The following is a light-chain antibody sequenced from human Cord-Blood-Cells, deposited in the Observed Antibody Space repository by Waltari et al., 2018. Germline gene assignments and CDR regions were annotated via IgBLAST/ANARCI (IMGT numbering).Light chain of an antibody. Sequence: DIVMTQSPLSLPVTPGXXXXXXXXXXQSLLHSNGYNYLDWYLQKPGQSPQLLIYLGSNRASGVPDRFSGSGSGTDFTLKISRVEAEDVGVYYCMQALQTPYTFGQGTKLEIK. CDR3: MQALQTPYT. J-gene: IGKJ2*01. V-gene: IGKV2-28*01. CDR2: LGS. CDR1: QSLLHSNGYNY.